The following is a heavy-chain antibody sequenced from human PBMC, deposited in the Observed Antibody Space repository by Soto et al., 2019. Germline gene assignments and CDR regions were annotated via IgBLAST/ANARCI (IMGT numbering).Heavy chain of an antibody. D-gene: IGHD4-4*01. V-gene: IGHV3-11*06. CDR2: ISSSSSYT. CDR1: GFTFSDYY. CDR3: ARLYSNYTGSLI. Sequence: GGSLRLSCAASGFTFSDYYMSWIRQAPGKGLEWVSYISSSSSYTNYADSVKGRFTISRDNAKNSLYLQMNSLRAEDTAVYYCARLYSNYTGSLIWGQGTMVTVSS. J-gene: IGHJ3*02.